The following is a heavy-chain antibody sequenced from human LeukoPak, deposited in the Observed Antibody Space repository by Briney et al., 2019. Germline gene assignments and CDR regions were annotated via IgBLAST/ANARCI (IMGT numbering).Heavy chain of an antibody. Sequence: PSETLSLTCAVYGGSFSGYYWSWIRQPPGKGLEWIGEINHSGSTNYNPSLKSRVTISVDTSKNQFSLKLSSVTAADTAVYYCARGLMGGYPYFENWGQGTLVTVSS. J-gene: IGHJ4*02. CDR1: GGSFSGYY. CDR2: INHSGST. V-gene: IGHV4-34*01. CDR3: ARGLMGGYPYFEN. D-gene: IGHD3-22*01.